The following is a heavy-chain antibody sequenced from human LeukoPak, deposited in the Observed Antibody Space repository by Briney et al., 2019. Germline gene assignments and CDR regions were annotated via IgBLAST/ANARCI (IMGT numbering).Heavy chain of an antibody. D-gene: IGHD3-22*01. J-gene: IGHJ4*02. CDR1: GFTFRSYW. V-gene: IGHV3-23*01. CDR3: ARDRWLLLPVPDY. Sequence: GGSLRLSCAASGFTFRSYWMSWVRQAPGKGLEWVSAISGSGGSTYYADSVKGRFTISRDNSKNTLYLQMNSLRAEDTAVYYCARDRWLLLPVPDYWGQGTLVTVSS. CDR2: ISGSGGST.